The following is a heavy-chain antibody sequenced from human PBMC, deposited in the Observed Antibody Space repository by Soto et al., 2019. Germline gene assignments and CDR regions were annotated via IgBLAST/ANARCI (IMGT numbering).Heavy chain of an antibody. CDR1: AYTFTGYY. D-gene: IGHD6-19*01. CDR3: ARVRGEVVSGWFYDY. V-gene: IGHV1-2*02. CDR2: INPNNGGT. J-gene: IGHJ4*02. Sequence: QVQLVQSESEVKKSGASVKVSCKTSAYTFTGYYIHWVRQARGQGLEWMGWINPNNGGTKNALTIPAMVSMTRDTSIDTAYMELSGLTSNDTAMYYCARVRGEVVSGWFYDYWGQGTLVTVSS.